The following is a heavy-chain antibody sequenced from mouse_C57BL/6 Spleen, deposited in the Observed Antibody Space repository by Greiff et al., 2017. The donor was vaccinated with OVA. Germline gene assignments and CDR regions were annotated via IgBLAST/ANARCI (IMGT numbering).Heavy chain of an antibody. CDR3: ARKEDSSGRYAMDY. D-gene: IGHD3-2*02. J-gene: IGHJ4*01. CDR2: IDPSDSYT. Sequence: VQLQQPGAELVMPGASVKLSCKASGYTFTSYWMHWVKQRPGQGLEWIGEIDPSDSYTNYNQKFKGKSTLTVDKSSSTAYMQLSSLTSEDSAVYYCARKEDSSGRYAMDYWGQGTSVTVSS. CDR1: GYTFTSYW. V-gene: IGHV1-69*01.